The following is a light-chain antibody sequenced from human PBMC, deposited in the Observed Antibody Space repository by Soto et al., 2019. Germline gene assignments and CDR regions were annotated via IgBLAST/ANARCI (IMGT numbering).Light chain of an antibody. CDR3: QQYGSSPPWT. CDR1: QGISTY. V-gene: IGKV1-39*01. CDR2: AAS. Sequence: DIQMTQSPSSLSASVGDRVTITCRASQGISTYLNWYHQKPGKAPKLLIYAASSLQSGVPSRFSGSGSGTDFTLTISRLEPEDFAVYYCQQYGSSPPWTFGQGTKVDIK. J-gene: IGKJ1*01.